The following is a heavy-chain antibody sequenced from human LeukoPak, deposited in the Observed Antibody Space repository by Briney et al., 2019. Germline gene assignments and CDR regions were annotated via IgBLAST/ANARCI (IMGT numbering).Heavy chain of an antibody. CDR1: GFTFSSYS. Sequence: SGGSLRLSCAASGFTFSSYSMNWVRQAPGKGLERVSYISSSSSTIYYADSVKGRFTISRDNAKNSLYLQMNSLRAEDTAVYYCARVSRRYYYDSSGYLGYWGQGTLVTVSS. D-gene: IGHD3-22*01. CDR2: ISSSSSTI. J-gene: IGHJ4*02. V-gene: IGHV3-48*01. CDR3: ARVSRRYYYDSSGYLGY.